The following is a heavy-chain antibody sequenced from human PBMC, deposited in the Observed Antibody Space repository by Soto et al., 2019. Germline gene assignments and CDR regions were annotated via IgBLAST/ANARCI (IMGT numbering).Heavy chain of an antibody. V-gene: IGHV3-23*01. CDR2: LSNTGRRT. Sequence: GGSLRLSCVVSVFPFGANAMSWVRQAPGKGLEWVSGLSNTGRRTYYADSVKGRFTISRDNSKNTVYLQMNSLRVEDTAVYYCATEMGASRGPFDNWGQGTLVTVSS. CDR1: VFPFGANA. J-gene: IGHJ4*02. CDR3: ATEMGASRGPFDN. D-gene: IGHD3-10*01.